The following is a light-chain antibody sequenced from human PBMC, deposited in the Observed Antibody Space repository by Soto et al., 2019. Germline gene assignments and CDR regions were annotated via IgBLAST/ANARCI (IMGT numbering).Light chain of an antibody. CDR2: EVS. CDR3: SSYTSSTFYV. J-gene: IGLJ1*01. CDR1: SSDVGGYNY. V-gene: IGLV2-14*01. Sequence: QSALTQPASVSGSPGQSITISCTGTSSDVGGYNYVSWYQQHPGKAPKLMIYEVSNRPSGVSNRLSGSKSGNTASLTISGLQAEDEADYYCSSYTSSTFYVFGTGTKVTVL.